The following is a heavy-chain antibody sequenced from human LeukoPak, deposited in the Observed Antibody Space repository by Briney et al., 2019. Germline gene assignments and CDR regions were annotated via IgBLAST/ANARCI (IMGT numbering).Heavy chain of an antibody. CDR1: GYTFDNFD. Sequence: ASVKVSCKASGYTFDNFDISWVRQAPGQGLEWMGWISAYNGNTNYAQKLQGRVTMTTDTSTSTAYMELRSLSSDDTAVYYCARAASSSPYYFGYWGQGTLVTVSS. J-gene: IGHJ4*02. D-gene: IGHD6-19*01. CDR2: ISAYNGNT. CDR3: ARAASSSPYYFGY. V-gene: IGHV1-18*01.